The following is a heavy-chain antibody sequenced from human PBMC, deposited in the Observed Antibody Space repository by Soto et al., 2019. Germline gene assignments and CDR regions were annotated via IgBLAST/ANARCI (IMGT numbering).Heavy chain of an antibody. J-gene: IGHJ6*02. CDR2: IKSKTDGGTT. D-gene: IGHD2-2*02. Sequence: PEGSLRLSCAASGFTFSNAWMSWVRQAPGKGLEWVGRIKSKTDGGTTDYAAPVKGRFTISRDDSKNTLYLQMNSLKTEDTAVYYCTMCSTSCYNYYYYYGMDVWGQGTTVTVSS. V-gene: IGHV3-15*01. CDR1: GFTFSNAW. CDR3: TMCSTSCYNYYYYYGMDV.